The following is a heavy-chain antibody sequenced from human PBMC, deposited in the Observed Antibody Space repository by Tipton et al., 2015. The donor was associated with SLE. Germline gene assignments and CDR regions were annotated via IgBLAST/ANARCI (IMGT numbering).Heavy chain of an antibody. CDR3: AKVPQYYYDSSGYLDY. V-gene: IGHV3-30-3*01. Sequence: SLRLSCAASGFTFSNYDMYWVRQAPGKGLEWVALISFDGSNKYYADSVKGRFTISRDNSKNTLYLQMNSLRAEDTAVYYCAKVPQYYYDSSGYLDYWGQGTLVTVSS. CDR2: ISFDGSNK. J-gene: IGHJ4*02. CDR1: GFTFSNYD. D-gene: IGHD3-22*01.